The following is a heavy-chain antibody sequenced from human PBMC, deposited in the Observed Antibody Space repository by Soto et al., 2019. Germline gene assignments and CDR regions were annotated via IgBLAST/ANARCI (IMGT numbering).Heavy chain of an antibody. Sequence: ASVKVSCKASGYTFTNNAIHWVRLAPGQSLEWMGWINAGNGNTKYSQKFQGRVTITRDTSANTAYMEVSSLTSEDTALYYCARDWCFLGTCFDGAFDIWGQGTMVTVSS. D-gene: IGHD2-15*01. CDR3: ARDWCFLGTCFDGAFDI. CDR1: GYTFTNNA. CDR2: INAGNGNT. V-gene: IGHV1-3*01. J-gene: IGHJ3*02.